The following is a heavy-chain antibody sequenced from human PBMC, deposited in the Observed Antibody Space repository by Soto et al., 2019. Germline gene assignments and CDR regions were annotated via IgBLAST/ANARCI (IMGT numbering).Heavy chain of an antibody. CDR1: GFTFSDYY. CDR3: ARWRGATTFDY. J-gene: IGHJ4*02. D-gene: IGHD1-26*01. Sequence: GGSLRLSCAASGFTFSDYYMSWIRQAPGEGLEWVSYISSSGSTIYYADSVKGRFTITRDNAKNSLYLQMNSLRAEDTAVYYCARWRGATTFDYWGQGTLVTVSS. CDR2: ISSSGSTI. V-gene: IGHV3-11*01.